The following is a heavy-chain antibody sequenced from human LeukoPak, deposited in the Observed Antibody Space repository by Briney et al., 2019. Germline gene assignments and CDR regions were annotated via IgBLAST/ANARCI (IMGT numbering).Heavy chain of an antibody. V-gene: IGHV3-74*01. Sequence: PGGSLRLSCAASQFTFSSYWMHWGRQAPGKGLVWVSFITSDGSSTSYADYVKGRFTISRDNAKNMLYLQMNSLRAEDTAVYYCARDGSLPDYWGQGTLVTVSS. D-gene: IGHD5-12*01. CDR1: QFTFSSYW. CDR3: ARDGSLPDY. J-gene: IGHJ4*02. CDR2: ITSDGSST.